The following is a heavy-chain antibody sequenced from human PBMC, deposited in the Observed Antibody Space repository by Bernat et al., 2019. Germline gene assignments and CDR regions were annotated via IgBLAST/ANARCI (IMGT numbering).Heavy chain of an antibody. D-gene: IGHD2-15*01. J-gene: IGHJ4*02. CDR3: VGYGGNAV. CDR1: GFSVTRNH. Sequence: EVQLVESGGDLVQPGGSPRLSCAVSGFSVTRNHVGWVRQASGKGLEWVSFIYGAEITTYGDSVKGRFTSSRDNSKNTVYLQMNKVRAEDTALYYCVGYGGNAVWGQGTRVTVSS. V-gene: IGHV3-66*01. CDR2: IYGAEIT.